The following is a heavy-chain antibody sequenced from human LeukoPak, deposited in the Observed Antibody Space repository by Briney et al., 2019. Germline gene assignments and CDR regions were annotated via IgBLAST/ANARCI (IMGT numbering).Heavy chain of an antibody. Sequence: PGGSLRLSCAASGFTFSSYSMNWVRQAPGKGLEWVSYISSSSSTIYYADSVKGRFTISRDNAKNSLYLQMNSLRAEDTAVYYCARDIPHCSGGSCYSGYFDYWGQGTLVTVSS. CDR3: ARDIPHCSGGSCYSGYFDY. D-gene: IGHD2-15*01. J-gene: IGHJ4*02. CDR1: GFTFSSYS. CDR2: ISSSSSTI. V-gene: IGHV3-48*04.